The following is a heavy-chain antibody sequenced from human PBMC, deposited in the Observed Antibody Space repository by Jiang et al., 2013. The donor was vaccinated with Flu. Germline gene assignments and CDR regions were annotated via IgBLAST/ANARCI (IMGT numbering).Heavy chain of an antibody. J-gene: IGHJ2*01. CDR2: INPDDSYT. Sequence: GAEVKKPGESLKISCRGSGYSFRDYWIAWVRQMPGKGLQWMGIINPDDSYTTYSPSFQGQVTISADKFINTAYLQWSSLKASDTAMYYCARLPYSTSWGPYYWYFDLWGRGTLVTVSS. D-gene: IGHD6-13*01. CDR1: GYSFRDYW. CDR3: ARLPYSTSWGPYYWYFDL. V-gene: IGHV5-51*01.